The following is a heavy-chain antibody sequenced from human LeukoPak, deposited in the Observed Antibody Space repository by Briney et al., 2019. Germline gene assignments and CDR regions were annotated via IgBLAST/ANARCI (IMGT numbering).Heavy chain of an antibody. CDR2: IKPSGGST. D-gene: IGHD5-24*01. J-gene: IGHJ3*02. CDR3: ARVRDGYNDAYDI. V-gene: IGHV1-46*01. CDR1: GYTFTSYN. Sequence: ASVKVSCKASGYTFTSYNMHWVRQAPGQGREWMGIIKPSGGSTTYAQKFQGRVTMTRDMSTSTLYMELSSLRSEDTAVYYCARVRDGYNDAYDIWGQGTMVTVSS.